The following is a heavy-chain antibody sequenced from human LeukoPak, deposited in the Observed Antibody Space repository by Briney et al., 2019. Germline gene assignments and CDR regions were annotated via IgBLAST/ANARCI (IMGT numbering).Heavy chain of an antibody. CDR3: AKSHDSSGYSPGY. V-gene: IGHV3-30*18. J-gene: IGHJ4*02. Sequence: PGGSLRLSCAASGFTFSSYGMHWVRQAPGKGLEWVAVISYDGSNKYYADSVKGRFTVSRDNSKNALYLQVNSLRAEDTAVYYCAKSHDSSGYSPGYWGQGTLVTVSS. D-gene: IGHD3-22*01. CDR1: GFTFSSYG. CDR2: ISYDGSNK.